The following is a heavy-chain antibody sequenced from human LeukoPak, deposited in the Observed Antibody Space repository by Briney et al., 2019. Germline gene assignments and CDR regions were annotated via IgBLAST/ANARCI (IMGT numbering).Heavy chain of an antibody. CDR3: TIMHGYYDGSGYWVQ. V-gene: IGHV3-74*01. CDR1: GFTFSNYR. J-gene: IGHJ4*02. Sequence: PGGSLRLSCAASGFTFSNYRMHWVRQAPGKGLVWVAFITTTGATTSYAGSVKGRFTISRDNARDTLYMQMNSLRDEDTALYYCTIMHGYYDGSGYWVQWGQGTLVTVSS. CDR2: ITTTGATT. D-gene: IGHD3-22*01.